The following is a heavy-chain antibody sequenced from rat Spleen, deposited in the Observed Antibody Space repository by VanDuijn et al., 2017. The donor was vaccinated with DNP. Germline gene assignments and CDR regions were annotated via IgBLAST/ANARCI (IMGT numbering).Heavy chain of an antibody. CDR2: ITSSGGST. Sequence: EVQLVESGGGLVQPGRSLKLSCAASGFTFSDYYMTWIRQVPGKGLEWVASITSSGGSTYYPDSVKGRFTISRDNAKNTLYLQMDSLRSEDTATYYCARRDYGGQGAMDAWGQGTSVTVSS. CDR3: ARRDYGGQGAMDA. CDR1: GFTFSDYY. V-gene: IGHV5S23*01. D-gene: IGHD1-11*01. J-gene: IGHJ4*01.